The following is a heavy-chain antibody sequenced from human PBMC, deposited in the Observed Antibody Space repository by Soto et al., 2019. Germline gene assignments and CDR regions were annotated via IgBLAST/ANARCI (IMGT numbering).Heavy chain of an antibody. D-gene: IGHD5-12*01. CDR2: ISWDGGST. Sequence: GGSLRLSCAASGFTFDDYTMHWVRQAPGKGLEWVSLISWDGGSTYYADSVKGRFTISRDNSKNSLYLQMNSLRTEDTALYYCVKDIVATSKAGRYGMDVWGQGTTVTVSS. J-gene: IGHJ6*02. CDR3: VKDIVATSKAGRYGMDV. CDR1: GFTFDDYT. V-gene: IGHV3-43*01.